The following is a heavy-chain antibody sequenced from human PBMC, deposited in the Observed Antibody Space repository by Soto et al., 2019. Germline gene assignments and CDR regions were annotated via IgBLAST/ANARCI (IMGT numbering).Heavy chain of an antibody. J-gene: IGHJ4*02. D-gene: IGHD6-13*01. CDR3: ARAIEDSSSWYPLLG. CDR2: ISYSGST. V-gene: IGHV4-39*07. Sequence: ETLSLTCTVSGGSISSSSYYWGWIRQPPGKRLEWIGSISYSGSTYYNPSLKSRVTISVDTSKNQFSLKLSSVTAEDTAVYYCARAIEDSSSWYPLLGWGQGTLVTVSA. CDR1: GGSISSSSYY.